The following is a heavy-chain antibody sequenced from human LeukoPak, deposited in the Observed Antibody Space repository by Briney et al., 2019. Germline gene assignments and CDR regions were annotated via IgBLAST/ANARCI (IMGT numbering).Heavy chain of an antibody. CDR2: INAGNGNT. Sequence: ASVKVSCKASGYTFTSYAMHWVRQAPGQRLEWMGWINAGNGNTKYSQEFQGRVTITRDTSASTAYMELSSPRSEDMAVYYCARANYDFWSGYYFDYWGQGTLVTVSS. D-gene: IGHD3-3*01. V-gene: IGHV1-3*03. J-gene: IGHJ4*02. CDR3: ARANYDFWSGYYFDY. CDR1: GYTFTSYA.